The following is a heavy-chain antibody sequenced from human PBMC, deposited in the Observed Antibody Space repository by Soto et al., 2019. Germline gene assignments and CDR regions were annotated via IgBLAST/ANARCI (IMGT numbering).Heavy chain of an antibody. D-gene: IGHD2-2*01. J-gene: IGHJ3*02. V-gene: IGHV1-69*06. CDR3: ARELAPATGYYAFDI. CDR1: GGTFSSYA. CDR2: IIPIFGTA. Sequence: AASVKVSCKASGGTFSSYAISWVRQAPGQGLEWMGGIIPIFGTANYAQKFQGRVTITADKSTSTAYMELSSLRSEDTAVYYCARELAPATGYYAFDIWGQGTMVTVSS.